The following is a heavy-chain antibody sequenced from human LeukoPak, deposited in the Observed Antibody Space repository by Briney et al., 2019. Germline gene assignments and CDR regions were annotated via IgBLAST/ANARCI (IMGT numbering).Heavy chain of an antibody. J-gene: IGHJ6*02. CDR2: ISISSSYI. CDR1: GFTFSSYS. Sequence: GGSLRLSCAASGFTFSSYSMSWVRQAPGKGLEWGSSISISSSYIYYADSVKGRFTISRDNAKNSLYLQRNSLRAEDTAVYYCARDGPDPYSYCSSTSCYYYYYGMDVWGQGTTVTVSS. D-gene: IGHD2-2*01. V-gene: IGHV3-21*01. CDR3: ARDGPDPYSYCSSTSCYYYYYGMDV.